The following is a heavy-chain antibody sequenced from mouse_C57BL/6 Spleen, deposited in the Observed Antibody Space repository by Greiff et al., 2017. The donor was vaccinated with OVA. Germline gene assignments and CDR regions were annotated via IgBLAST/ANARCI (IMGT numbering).Heavy chain of an antibody. D-gene: IGHD1-1*01. CDR3: ARSTGGYAMDY. J-gene: IGHJ4*01. CDR2: ISNGGGST. V-gene: IGHV5-12*01. CDR1: GFTFSDYY. Sequence: LQQSGGGLVQPGGSLKLSCAASGFTFSDYYMYWVRQTPEKRLEWVAYISNGGGSTYYPDTVKGRFTISRDNAKNTLYLQMSRLKSEDTAMYYCARSTGGYAMDYWGQGTSVTVSS.